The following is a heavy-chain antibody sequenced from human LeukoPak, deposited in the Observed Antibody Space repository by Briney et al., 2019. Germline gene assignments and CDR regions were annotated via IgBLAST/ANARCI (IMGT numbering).Heavy chain of an antibody. Sequence: ASDTLSLTCTVSGGSISTYYWSWIRQPPGKGLEWIGYIYYSGGTNYNPSPKSRVTISLDTSKNQFSLKLSSVTAADTAVYYCAREQFTLSRDGYNYFDYWGQGTLVTVSS. J-gene: IGHJ4*02. CDR2: IYYSGGT. D-gene: IGHD5-24*01. CDR1: GGSISTYY. CDR3: AREQFTLSRDGYNYFDY. V-gene: IGHV4-59*01.